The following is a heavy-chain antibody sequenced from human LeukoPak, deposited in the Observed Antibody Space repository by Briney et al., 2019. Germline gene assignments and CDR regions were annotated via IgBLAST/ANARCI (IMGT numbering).Heavy chain of an antibody. CDR1: GFTFSSYS. Sequence: GGSLRLSCAASGFTFSSYSMNWVRQAPGKGLEWVSSISGSSSYIYYADSVKGRLTISRHNAKNSLYLQMNSLRAEDTAVYYCARAKFDSSGYYYRGFDIWGQGTMVTVSS. V-gene: IGHV3-21*01. J-gene: IGHJ3*02. D-gene: IGHD3-22*01. CDR2: ISGSSSYI. CDR3: ARAKFDSSGYYYRGFDI.